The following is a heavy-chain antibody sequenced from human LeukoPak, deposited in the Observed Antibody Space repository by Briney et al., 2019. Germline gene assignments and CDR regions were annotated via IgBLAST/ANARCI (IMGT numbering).Heavy chain of an antibody. CDR3: ARVLGASGYDPKFTYYYYYMDV. CDR2: IYYSGST. Sequence: SETLSLTCTVSGGAISSYYWSWIRQPPGKGLEGIGYIYYSGSTNYNPSLKSRVTISVDTSKNQFSLKLSSVTAADTAVYYCARVLGASGYDPKFTYYYYYMDVWGKGTTVTVSS. J-gene: IGHJ6*03. D-gene: IGHD5-12*01. CDR1: GGAISSYY. V-gene: IGHV4-59*01.